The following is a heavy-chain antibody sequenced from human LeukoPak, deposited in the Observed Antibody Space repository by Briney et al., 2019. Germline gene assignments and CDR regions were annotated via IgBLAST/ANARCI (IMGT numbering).Heavy chain of an antibody. V-gene: IGHV3-53*01. Sequence: GGSLRLSCAASGFTFSSYEMNWVRQAPGKGLEWVSVIYSGGTTYYADSVTGRFTISRDSSKNTLYLQMNSLRAEDTAVYYCAKEASSWYTEFDYWGQGTLVAVSS. J-gene: IGHJ4*02. D-gene: IGHD6-13*01. CDR1: GFTFSSYE. CDR3: AKEASSWYTEFDY. CDR2: IYSGGTT.